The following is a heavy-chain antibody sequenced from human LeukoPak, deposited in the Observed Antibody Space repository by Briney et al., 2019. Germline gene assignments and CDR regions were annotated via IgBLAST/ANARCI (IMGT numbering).Heavy chain of an antibody. D-gene: IGHD1-26*01. CDR2: MNPNSGNT. CDR1: GYTFTSYD. Sequence: GASVKVSCKASGYTFTSYDINWVRQATGQGLEWMGWMNPNSGNTGYAQKFQGRVTMTRNTSISTAYMELSSLRSEDTAVYYCARRQAGAPYYGMDVWGQGTTVTVSS. CDR3: ARRQAGAPYYGMDV. J-gene: IGHJ6*02. V-gene: IGHV1-8*01.